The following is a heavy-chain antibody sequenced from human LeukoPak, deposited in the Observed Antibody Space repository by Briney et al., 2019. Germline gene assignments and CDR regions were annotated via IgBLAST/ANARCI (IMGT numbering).Heavy chain of an antibody. D-gene: IGHD6-6*01. V-gene: IGHV1-58*02. CDR3: AREEVMGQLDVDY. CDR2: IVVGSGNT. J-gene: IGHJ4*02. Sequence: TSVKVSCKASGFTFTSSAMQWVRQARGQRLEWIGWIVVGSGNTNYAQKFQGRVTMTRDTSTSTVYMELSSLRSEDTAVYYCAREEVMGQLDVDYWGQGTLVTVSS. CDR1: GFTFTSSA.